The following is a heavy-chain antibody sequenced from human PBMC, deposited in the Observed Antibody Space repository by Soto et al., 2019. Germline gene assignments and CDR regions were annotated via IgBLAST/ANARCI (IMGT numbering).Heavy chain of an antibody. D-gene: IGHD6-13*01. Sequence: GGSLRLSCAASGFTFSSYGMHWVRQAPGKGLEWVAVISYDGSNKYYADSVKCRFTISRDNSKNTLYLQMNSLRAEDTAVYYCAKLVGRSQQLSAFDIWGQGTMVTVSS. CDR2: ISYDGSNK. V-gene: IGHV3-30*18. CDR3: AKLVGRSQQLSAFDI. CDR1: GFTFSSYG. J-gene: IGHJ3*02.